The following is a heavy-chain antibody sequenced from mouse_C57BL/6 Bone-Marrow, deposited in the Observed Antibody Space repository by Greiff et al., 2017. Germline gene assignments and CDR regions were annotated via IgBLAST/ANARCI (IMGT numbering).Heavy chain of an antibody. V-gene: IGHV5-16*01. CDR3: ARSSNPYFDY. CDR2: INYDGSST. Sequence: EVMLVESEGGLVRPGSSMKLSCTASGFPFRDYYMAWVRQVPEKGLEWVANINYDGSSTYYLDSLKSRFIISRDNAKNILYLHMSSLKSEDTATYYCARSSNPYFDYWGQGTTLTVSS. CDR1: GFPFRDYY. J-gene: IGHJ2*01. D-gene: IGHD2-5*01.